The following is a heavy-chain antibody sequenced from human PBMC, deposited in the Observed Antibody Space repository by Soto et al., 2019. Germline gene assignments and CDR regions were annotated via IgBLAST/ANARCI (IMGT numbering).Heavy chain of an antibody. CDR2: IYYSGST. J-gene: IGHJ4*02. CDR1: GGSISSYY. V-gene: IGHV4-59*01. Sequence: SETLSLTCTVSGGSISSYYWSWIRQPPGKGLEWIGYIYYSGSTNYNPSLKSRVTISVDTSKNQFSLKLSSVTAADTAVYYCASHLCSGGSCYPDKFDYWGQGTLVTVSS. CDR3: ASHLCSGGSCYPDKFDY. D-gene: IGHD2-15*01.